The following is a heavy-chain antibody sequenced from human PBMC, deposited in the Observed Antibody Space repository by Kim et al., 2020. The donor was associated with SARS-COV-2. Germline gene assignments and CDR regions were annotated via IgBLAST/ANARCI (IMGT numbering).Heavy chain of an antibody. CDR3: ARQWFGELLFVRFDP. V-gene: IGHV6-1*01. D-gene: IGHD3-10*01. Sequence: VSVKSRITTNPDTSKNQFSLQLNSVTPEDTAVYYCARQWFGELLFVRFDPWGQGTLVTVSS. J-gene: IGHJ5*02.